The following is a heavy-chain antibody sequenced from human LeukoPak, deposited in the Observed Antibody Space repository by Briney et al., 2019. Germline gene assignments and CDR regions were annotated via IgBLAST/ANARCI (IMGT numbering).Heavy chain of an antibody. CDR3: ARAGGYYYDSSGYPAGNFDY. V-gene: IGHV4-59*01. CDR2: IYYSGST. J-gene: IGHJ4*02. CDR1: GGSISSYY. Sequence: KPSETLSLTCTVSGGSISSYYWSWIRQPPGKGLEWIGYIYYSGSTNYNPSLKSRVTISVDTSKSQFSLKLSSVTAADTAVYYCARAGGYYYDSSGYPAGNFDYWGQGTLVTVSS. D-gene: IGHD3-22*01.